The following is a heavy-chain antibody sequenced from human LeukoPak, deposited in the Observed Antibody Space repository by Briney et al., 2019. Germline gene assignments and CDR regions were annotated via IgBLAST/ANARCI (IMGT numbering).Heavy chain of an antibody. J-gene: IGHJ6*03. V-gene: IGHV4-59*01. CDR2: IYYSEST. D-gene: IGHD3-22*01. Sequence: SETLSLTCTVSGGSISSYYWSWIRQPPGKGLEWIGYIYYSESTNYNPSLKSRVTISVDTSKNQFSLKLSSVTAADTAVYYCARTPLDSSGYYYGYYYYYYMDVWGKGTTVTVSS. CDR1: GGSISSYY. CDR3: ARTPLDSSGYYYGYYYYYYMDV.